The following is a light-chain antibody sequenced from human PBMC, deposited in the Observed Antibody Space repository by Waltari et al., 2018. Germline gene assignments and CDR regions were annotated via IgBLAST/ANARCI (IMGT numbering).Light chain of an antibody. Sequence: QSVLTQPPSVSGAPGQRVTISCTGSSSNIGAGYDVHWYQQLPGTAPKLLIYCNSHRPSAVPDRFSGSKSGTSASLAITGLQAEDEADYYCQSYDSSLSGSDVVFGGGTKLTVL. J-gene: IGLJ2*01. CDR2: CNS. V-gene: IGLV1-40*01. CDR1: SSNIGAGYD. CDR3: QSYDSSLSGSDVV.